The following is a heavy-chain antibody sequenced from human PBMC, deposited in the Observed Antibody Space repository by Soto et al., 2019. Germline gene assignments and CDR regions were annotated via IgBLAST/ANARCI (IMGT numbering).Heavy chain of an antibody. CDR1: GGSISSYY. CDR2: IYYSGST. Sequence: SETLSLTCTVSGGSISSYYWSWIRQPPGKGLEWIGYIYYSGSTNYNPSLKSRVTISVDTSKNQFSLKLSSVTAADTAVYYCARRVRGGRSKGMVRGVTSGYYYMDVWGNGTTVTVSS. J-gene: IGHJ6*03. D-gene: IGHD3-10*01. V-gene: IGHV4-59*08. CDR3: ARRVRGGRSKGMVRGVTSGYYYMDV.